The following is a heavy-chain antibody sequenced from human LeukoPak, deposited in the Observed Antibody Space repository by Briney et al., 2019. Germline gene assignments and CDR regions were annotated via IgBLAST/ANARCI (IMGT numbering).Heavy chain of an antibody. CDR1: GCTFTSYD. J-gene: IGHJ5*02. D-gene: IGHD2-2*01. CDR2: MNPNSGNT. Sequence: ASVKVSCKASGCTFTSYDINWVRQATGQGLEWMGWMNPNSGNTGYAQKFQGRVTMTRNTSISTAYMELSSLRYEDTVVYYCARRHRRQLNWFDPWGQGTLVTVSS. V-gene: IGHV1-8*01. CDR3: ARRHRRQLNWFDP.